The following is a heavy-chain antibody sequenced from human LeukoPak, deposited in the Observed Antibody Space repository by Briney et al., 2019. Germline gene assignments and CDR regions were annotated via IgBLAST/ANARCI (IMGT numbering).Heavy chain of an antibody. Sequence: GESLKISCKGSGYSFTSYWIGWVRQMPGKGLEWMGIIYPGDSGTRYSPSFQGQVTISADKSISTAYLQWSSLKASDTAMYYCVRHYDSSGYSSGYYLPFDPWGQGTLVTVSS. J-gene: IGHJ5*02. CDR2: IYPGDSGT. D-gene: IGHD3-22*01. V-gene: IGHV5-51*01. CDR3: VRHYDSSGYSSGYYLPFDP. CDR1: GYSFTSYW.